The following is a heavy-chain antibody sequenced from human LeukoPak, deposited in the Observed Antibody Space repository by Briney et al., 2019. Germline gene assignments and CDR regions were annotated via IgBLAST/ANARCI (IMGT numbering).Heavy chain of an antibody. CDR2: ISAYNGNT. Sequence: ASVKVSCKASGYTFTSYGISWVRQAPGQGLGWMGWISAYNGNTNYAQKLQGRVTMTTDTSTSTAYMELRSLRSDDTAVYYCARDEWGLDYYDSSGYFDYWGQGTLVTVSS. CDR3: ARDEWGLDYYDSSGYFDY. D-gene: IGHD3-22*01. J-gene: IGHJ4*02. CDR1: GYTFTSYG. V-gene: IGHV1-18*01.